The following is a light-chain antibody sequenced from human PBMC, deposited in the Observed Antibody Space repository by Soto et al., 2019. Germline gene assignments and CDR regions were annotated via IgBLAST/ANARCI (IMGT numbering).Light chain of an antibody. J-gene: IGKJ1*01. CDR3: QPRSLRPWT. CDR2: DAS. V-gene: IGKV3-11*01. Sequence: EIVLTQSPATLSLSPGERATLSCRASQSVSSFLAWYQQKPGQAPRLLIYDASNRATGIPARFSGSGSGTDSTLTISSRQSLDFAVYYSQPRSLRPWTFGQGTNVEIK. CDR1: QSVSSF.